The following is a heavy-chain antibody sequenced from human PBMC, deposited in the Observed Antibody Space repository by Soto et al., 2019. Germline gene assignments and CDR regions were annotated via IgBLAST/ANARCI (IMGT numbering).Heavy chain of an antibody. J-gene: IGHJ4*02. V-gene: IGHV4-31*03. Sequence: SETLSLTCTVSGGSISSGGYYWSWIRQHPGKGLEWIGYIYYSGSTYYNPSLKSRVTISVDTSKNQFSLKLSSVTAADTAVYYCARGNSSSWYYFDYWAREPRSPSPQ. CDR1: GGSISSGGYY. CDR2: IYYSGST. D-gene: IGHD6-13*01. CDR3: ARGNSSSWYYFDY.